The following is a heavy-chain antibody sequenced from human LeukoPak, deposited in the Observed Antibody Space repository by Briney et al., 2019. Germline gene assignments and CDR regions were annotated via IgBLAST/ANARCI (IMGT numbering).Heavy chain of an antibody. Sequence: GGSLRLSCAASGFTFSDYYMSWIRQAPGKGLEWVSYISSSGSTIYYADSVKGRFTISRDNAKNSLYLQMNSLRAENTAVYYCARDTHYDSSGYYGYWGQGTLVTASS. CDR2: ISSSGSTI. CDR1: GFTFSDYY. CDR3: ARDTHYDSSGYYGY. J-gene: IGHJ4*02. D-gene: IGHD3-22*01. V-gene: IGHV3-11*01.